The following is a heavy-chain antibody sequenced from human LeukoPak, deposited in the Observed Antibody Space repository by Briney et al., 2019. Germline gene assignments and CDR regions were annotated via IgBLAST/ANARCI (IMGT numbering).Heavy chain of an antibody. CDR3: AREPRYDNSDSGAF. CDR1: GGSISSSIYY. Sequence: SETLSLTCIVSGGSISSSIYYWAWVRQPPGKGLEWIGTVFYNGATQYSPPLRSRVTISIDTSTNQFSLKLTSVTAADTALYYCAREPRYDNSDSGAFWGQGTVVTVSS. D-gene: IGHD3-22*01. J-gene: IGHJ3*01. V-gene: IGHV4-39*07. CDR2: VFYNGAT.